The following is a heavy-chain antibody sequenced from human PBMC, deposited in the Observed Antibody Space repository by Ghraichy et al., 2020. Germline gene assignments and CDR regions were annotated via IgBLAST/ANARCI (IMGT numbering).Heavy chain of an antibody. CDR3: TTGIAAAAPDAFDI. V-gene: IGHV7-4-1*02. CDR1: GYTFTSYA. Sequence: ASVKVSCKASGYTFTSYAMNWVRQAPGQGLEWMGWINTNTGNPTYAQGFTGRFVFSLDTSVSTAYLQISSLKAEDTAVYYCTTGIAAAAPDAFDIWGQGTMVTVSS. D-gene: IGHD6-13*01. CDR2: INTNTGNP. J-gene: IGHJ3*02.